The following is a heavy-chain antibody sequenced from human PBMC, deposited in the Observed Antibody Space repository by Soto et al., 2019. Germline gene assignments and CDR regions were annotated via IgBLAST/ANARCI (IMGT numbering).Heavy chain of an antibody. CDR2: IDPSDSYT. D-gene: IGHD3-10*01. CDR3: ARLDMVRGVPTYGMDV. V-gene: IGHV5-10-1*01. J-gene: IGHJ6*02. CDR1: GYSFTSYW. Sequence: EVQLVQSGAEVKKPGESLRISCKGSGYSFTSYWISWVRQMPGKGLEWMGRIDPSDSYTNYSPSFQGHVTISADKSISTADLQWSSLKASDTAMYYCARLDMVRGVPTYGMDVWGQGTTVTVSS.